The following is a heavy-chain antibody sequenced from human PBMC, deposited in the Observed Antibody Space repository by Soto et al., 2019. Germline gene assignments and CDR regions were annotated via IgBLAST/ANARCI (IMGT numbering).Heavy chain of an antibody. J-gene: IGHJ4*02. V-gene: IGHV1-46*01. CDR2: INPSGGST. CDR3: AREVERGYSYGYLEY. D-gene: IGHD5-18*01. CDR1: GYTFTSYY. Sequence: QVQLVQSGAEVKKPGASVKVSCKASGYTFTSYYMHWVRQAPGQGLEWMGIINPSGGSTSYAQKFQGRVTMTRDPSTSTVYMELSSLRSEDTAVYYCAREVERGYSYGYLEYWGQGTLVTVSS.